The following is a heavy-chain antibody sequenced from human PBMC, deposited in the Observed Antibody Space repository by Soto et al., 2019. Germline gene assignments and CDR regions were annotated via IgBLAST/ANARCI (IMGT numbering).Heavy chain of an antibody. V-gene: IGHV3-30*18. D-gene: IGHD6-19*01. Sequence: GGSLRLSCAASGFTFSSYGMHWVRQAPGKGLEWVAVISYDGSNKYYADSVKGRFTISRDNSKNTLYLQMNSLRAEDTAVYYCAKGPIAVAGDYYYYGMDVWGQGTTVTVSS. CDR3: AKGPIAVAGDYYYYGMDV. CDR2: ISYDGSNK. J-gene: IGHJ6*02. CDR1: GFTFSSYG.